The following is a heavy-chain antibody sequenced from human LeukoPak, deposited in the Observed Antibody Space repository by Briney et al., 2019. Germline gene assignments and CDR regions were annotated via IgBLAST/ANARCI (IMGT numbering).Heavy chain of an antibody. CDR1: GFTFSTYG. CDR3: AKLSRSANAFDI. V-gene: IGHV3-23*01. CDR2: IGASGGTT. J-gene: IGHJ3*02. Sequence: GGSLRLSCTASGFTFSTYGMSWVRQAPGKGLEWVSAIGASGGTTYYADSVKGRFTISRGNSKNTLYLQMNSLRAEDTAVYYCAKLSRSANAFDIWGQGTMVAVSS.